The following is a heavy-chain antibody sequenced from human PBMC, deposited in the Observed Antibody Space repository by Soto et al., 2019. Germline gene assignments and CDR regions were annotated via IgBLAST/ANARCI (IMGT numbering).Heavy chain of an antibody. J-gene: IGHJ4*02. V-gene: IGHV4-31*03. D-gene: IGHD2-8*01. CDR3: ARDFSGYGTIDC. CDR2: IYYSGTT. Sequence: QVQLQESGPGLVKPSQTLSLTCSVSGGSISSGGHYWSWIRQYPGKVLEWIGYIYYSGTTYYSPSLQRRIIISVDTSNSQFSLKLSSVTAADTAVYYCARDFSGYGTIDCWGLGTLVTVSS. CDR1: GGSISSGGHY.